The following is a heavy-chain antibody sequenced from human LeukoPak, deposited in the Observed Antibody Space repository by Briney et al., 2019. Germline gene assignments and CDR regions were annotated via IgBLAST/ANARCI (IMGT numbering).Heavy chain of an antibody. D-gene: IGHD3-22*01. V-gene: IGHV1-18*01. CDR1: GHTFTSYG. J-gene: IGHJ3*02. CDR3: ARVPRVVITTTLGNDAFDI. CDR2: ISAYNGNT. Sequence: ASVKVSCKASGHTFTSYGISWVRQAPGQGLEWMGWISAYNGNTNYAQKFQGRVTMTRDTSTSTVYMELSSLRSEDTAVYYCARVPRVVITTTLGNDAFDIWGQGTMVTVSS.